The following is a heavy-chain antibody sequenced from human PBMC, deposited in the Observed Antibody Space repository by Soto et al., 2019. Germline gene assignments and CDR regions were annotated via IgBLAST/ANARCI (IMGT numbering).Heavy chain of an antibody. Sequence: PSGPLSLTCAASGGSISSYYWSWIRQPPGKGLEWIGYIYYSGSTNYNPSLKSRVTISVDTSKNQFSLKLSSVTAADTAVYYCARDRLANWFDPWGQGTLVTVSS. J-gene: IGHJ5*02. D-gene: IGHD3-9*01. CDR2: IYYSGST. V-gene: IGHV4-59*01. CDR1: GGSISSYY. CDR3: ARDRLANWFDP.